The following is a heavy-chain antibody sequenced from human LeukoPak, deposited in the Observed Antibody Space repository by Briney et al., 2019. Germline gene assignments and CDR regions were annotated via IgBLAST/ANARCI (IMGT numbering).Heavy chain of an antibody. CDR1: GFTFSSYG. J-gene: IGHJ4*02. CDR2: IWYDGSNK. V-gene: IGHV3-33*01. D-gene: IGHD3-10*01. Sequence: PGGSLRLSCAASGFTFSSYGTHWVRQAPGKGLEWVAVIWYDGSNKYYADSVKGRFTISRDNSKNTLYLQMNSLRAEDTAVYYCARGSQGGRFGELWGPDYWGQGTLVTVSS. CDR3: ARGSQGGRFGELWGPDY.